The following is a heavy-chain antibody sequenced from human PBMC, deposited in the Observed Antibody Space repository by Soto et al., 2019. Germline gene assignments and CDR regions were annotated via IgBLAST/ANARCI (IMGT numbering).Heavy chain of an antibody. CDR3: ARASIGYCSGGSCYDGGYFQH. CDR1: GYTFTSYY. J-gene: IGHJ1*01. CDR2: INPSGGST. D-gene: IGHD2-15*01. V-gene: IGHV1-46*03. Sequence: ASVKVSCKASGYTFTSYYMHWVRQAPGQGLEWMGIINPSGGSTSYAQKFQGRVTKTRDTSTSTVYMKLSSLRSEDTAVYYCARASIGYCSGGSCYDGGYFQHWGQGTLVTVSS.